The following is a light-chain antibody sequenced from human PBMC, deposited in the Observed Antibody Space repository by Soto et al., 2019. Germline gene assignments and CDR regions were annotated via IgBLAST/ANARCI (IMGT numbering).Light chain of an antibody. CDR2: AVS. Sequence: QSALTQPASVSGSPGQSITISCTGTSSDVGGYNHVSWYQHSPGKAPKLILFAVSDRPSGVSHRFSGSKSGNTASLTISGLQDEDDAYYYCCSSTSLSTVVFGGGTKVTVL. CDR1: SSDVGGYNH. V-gene: IGLV2-14*01. CDR3: CSSTSLSTVV. J-gene: IGLJ2*01.